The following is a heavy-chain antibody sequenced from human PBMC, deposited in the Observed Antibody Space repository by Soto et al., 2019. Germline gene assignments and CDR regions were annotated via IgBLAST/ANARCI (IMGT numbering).Heavy chain of an antibody. Sequence: QVHLVQSGAEVKKPGASVKVSCTASGYTFTNFGISWVRQAPGQGLEWMGWISAYNGNTNYAQKFQGRVTMTTDTSTGTAQMELRSLGSDDTAGFFCGRGGTPIDYWGQGTLVTVSS. J-gene: IGHJ4*02. CDR3: GRGGTPIDY. D-gene: IGHD3-16*01. CDR2: ISAYNGNT. CDR1: GYTFTNFG. V-gene: IGHV1-18*01.